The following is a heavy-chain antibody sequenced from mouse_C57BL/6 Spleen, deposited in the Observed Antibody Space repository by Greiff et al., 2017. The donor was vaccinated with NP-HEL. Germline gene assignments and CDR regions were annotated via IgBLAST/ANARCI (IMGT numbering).Heavy chain of an antibody. Sequence: QVQLQQSGPELVKPGASVKISCKASGYAFSSSWMNWVKQRPGKGLEWIGRIYPGDGDTNYNGKFKGKATLTEDKSSSTAYMQLSSLTSEDSAVYFGARGYGSSSYYYAMDYWGKGTSVTVSS. CDR1: GYAFSSSW. J-gene: IGHJ4*01. V-gene: IGHV1-82*01. D-gene: IGHD1-1*01. CDR3: ARGYGSSSYYYAMDY. CDR2: IYPGDGDT.